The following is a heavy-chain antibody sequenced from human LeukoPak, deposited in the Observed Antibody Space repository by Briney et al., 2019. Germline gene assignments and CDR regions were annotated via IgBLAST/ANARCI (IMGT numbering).Heavy chain of an antibody. CDR1: GGPITTSSYY. Sequence: PSETLSLTCAVSGGPITTSSYYWGWIRQPPGKELEWIGNIYYTGSTYYNPSLKSRVTISVDTSKSQFSLYMDSVTAADTAVYYCARDWNRYAYWGQGTLVTVSS. CDR2: IYYTGST. V-gene: IGHV4-39*07. J-gene: IGHJ4*02. CDR3: ARDWNRYAY. D-gene: IGHD1-1*01.